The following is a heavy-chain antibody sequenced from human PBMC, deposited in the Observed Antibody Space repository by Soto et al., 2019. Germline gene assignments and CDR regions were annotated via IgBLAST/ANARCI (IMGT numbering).Heavy chain of an antibody. CDR2: IYYSGST. V-gene: IGHV4-31*03. CDR1: GGSISSGGYY. J-gene: IGHJ6*02. D-gene: IGHD3-10*01. CDR3: ARDRDQELTYYGMDV. Sequence: PSETLSLTCTVSGGSISSGGYYWSWIRQHPGKGLEWIGYIYYSGSTYYNPSLKSRVTISVDTSKNQFSLKLSSVTAADTAVYYCARDRDQELTYYGMDVWGQGTTVTVSS.